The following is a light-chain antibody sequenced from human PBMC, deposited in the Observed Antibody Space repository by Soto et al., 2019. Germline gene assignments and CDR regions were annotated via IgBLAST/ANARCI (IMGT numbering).Light chain of an antibody. V-gene: IGKV3-11*01. Sequence: IVLTQSPVTLALSPGERAVLSCRASQSVSTSLAWYQHKPGQAPRLFIYDASKRAPGIPARFSGSGSETDFPLTISSLEPEDFVDYYCHVRDVWPSCGQGTEVEIK. CDR2: DAS. CDR1: QSVSTS. J-gene: IGKJ1*01. CDR3: HVRDVWPS.